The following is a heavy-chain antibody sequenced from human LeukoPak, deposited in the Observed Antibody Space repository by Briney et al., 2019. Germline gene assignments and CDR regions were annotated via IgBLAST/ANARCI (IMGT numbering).Heavy chain of an antibody. CDR3: ARGYSSSWYEALDY. D-gene: IGHD6-13*01. CDR1: GGSIRSYY. V-gene: IGHV4-59*08. J-gene: IGHJ4*02. CDR2: IYYSGST. Sequence: SETLSLTCTVSGGSIRSYYWSWIRQPPGKGLEWIAYIYYSGSTNYNPSLKSRVTISVDTSKNQFSLKLSSVTAADTAVYYCARGYSSSWYEALDYWGQGTLVTVSS.